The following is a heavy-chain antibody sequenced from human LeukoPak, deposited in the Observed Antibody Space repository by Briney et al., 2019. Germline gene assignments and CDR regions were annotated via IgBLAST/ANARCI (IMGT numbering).Heavy chain of an antibody. D-gene: IGHD6-13*01. Sequence: SETLSLTCTVSSDSISGYYWSWIRQPAGKGLEWIGRIYTSGRINYNPSLKSRVTMSVDTSRNQFSLKLSSVTAADTAVYYCARAEGIAEGSYMDVWGKGTTVTVSS. CDR2: IYTSGRI. V-gene: IGHV4-4*07. CDR1: SDSISGYY. CDR3: ARAEGIAEGSYMDV. J-gene: IGHJ6*03.